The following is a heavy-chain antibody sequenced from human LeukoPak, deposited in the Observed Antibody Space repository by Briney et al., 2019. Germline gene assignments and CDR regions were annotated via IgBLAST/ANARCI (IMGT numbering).Heavy chain of an antibody. V-gene: IGHV4-59*01. J-gene: IGHJ3*02. CDR3: ARASRYDFWSGYSGAFDI. D-gene: IGHD3-3*01. CDR1: GGSISSYY. CDR2: IYYSGST. Sequence: SETLSLTCTVSGGSISSYYWSWIRQPPGKGLEWIRYIYYSGSTNYNPSLKNRVTISVDTSKNQFSLKLSSVTAADTAVYYCARASRYDFWSGYSGAFDIWGQGTMVTVSS.